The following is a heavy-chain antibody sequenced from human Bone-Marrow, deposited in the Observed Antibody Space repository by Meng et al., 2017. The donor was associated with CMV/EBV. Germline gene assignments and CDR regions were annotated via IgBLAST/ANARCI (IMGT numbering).Heavy chain of an antibody. CDR1: GFTFSSYG. J-gene: IGHJ6*02. CDR3: ARPATPYDYYGMDV. CDR2: INPSGGST. V-gene: IGHV1-46*01. Sequence: GESLKISCAASGFTFSSYGMHWVRQAPGQGLEWMGIINPSGGSTSYAQKFQGRVTMTRDTSTSTVYMELSSLRSEDTAVYYCARPATPYDYYGMDVWGQGTTVTVSS.